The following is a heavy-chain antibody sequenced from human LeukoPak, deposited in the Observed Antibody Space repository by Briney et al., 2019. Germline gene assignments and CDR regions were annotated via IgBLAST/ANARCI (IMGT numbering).Heavy chain of an antibody. CDR1: GFTFSSHS. V-gene: IGHV3-48*04. J-gene: IGHJ4*02. D-gene: IGHD5-18*01. CDR3: ARGFLRYSYDH. Sequence: GGSLRLSCAASGFTFSSHSMNWVRQAPGKGLEWVSYISSSGDIIHYADSVKGRFTISRDSAKSSLYLQMNSLRAEDTAVYYCARGFLRYSYDHWGQGTLVTVSS. CDR2: ISSSGDII.